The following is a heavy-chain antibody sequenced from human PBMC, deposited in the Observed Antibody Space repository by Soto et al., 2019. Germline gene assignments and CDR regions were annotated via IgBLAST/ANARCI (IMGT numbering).Heavy chain of an antibody. D-gene: IGHD6-13*01. J-gene: IGHJ4*02. Sequence: ASVKVSCKASGYTFTSYGISWVRQAPGQGLEWMGWISAYNGNTNYAQKHQGRVTMTTDTSTSTAYIELRSLRSDDTSVYYCAISSSWKYYFDYCCQGTLVTVSS. V-gene: IGHV1-18*01. CDR2: ISAYNGNT. CDR3: AISSSWKYYFDY. CDR1: GYTFTSYG.